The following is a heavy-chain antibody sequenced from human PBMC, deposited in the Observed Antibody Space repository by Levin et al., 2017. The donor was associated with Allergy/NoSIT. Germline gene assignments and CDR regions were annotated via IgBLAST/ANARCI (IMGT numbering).Heavy chain of an antibody. CDR1: GYSFTSYW. J-gene: IGHJ4*02. V-gene: IGHV5-51*01. D-gene: IGHD1-14*01. Sequence: GESLKISCKASGYSFTSYWIGWVRQMPGKGLEWMGIIYPGDSDTRYSPSFQGQVTISADRSISTAYLQWSSLKASDTAIYYCARHDRVTDYFDYWGQGTLVTVSS. CDR3: ARHDRVTDYFDY. CDR2: IYPGDSDT.